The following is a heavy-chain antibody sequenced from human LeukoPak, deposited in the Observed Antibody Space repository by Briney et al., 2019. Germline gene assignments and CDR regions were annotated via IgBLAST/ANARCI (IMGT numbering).Heavy chain of an antibody. CDR3: ARRRTIGYFDY. J-gene: IGHJ4*02. D-gene: IGHD1-1*01. CDR1: GYSISSGYY. Sequence: PSETLSLTCAVSGYSISSGYYWGWIRQPPGQGLERIGIIYHSGSTYYNPSLQSRVTISVDTSKNQFSMKLSSVTTADTAVYYCARRRTIGYFDYWGQGTLVTVSS. V-gene: IGHV4-38-2*01. CDR2: IYHSGST.